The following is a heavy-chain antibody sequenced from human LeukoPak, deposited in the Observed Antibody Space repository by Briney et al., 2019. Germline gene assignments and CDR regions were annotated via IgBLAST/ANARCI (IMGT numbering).Heavy chain of an antibody. CDR3: AKSMGATFKGYMDV. CDR1: GGSFSGYY. D-gene: IGHD1-26*01. J-gene: IGHJ6*03. Sequence: SETLSLTCAVYGGSFSGYYWSWIRQPPGKGLEWIGEINHSGSTNYNPSLKSRVTISVDTSKNQFSLNLSSVTAADTAVYYCAKSMGATFKGYMDVWGKGTTVTISS. V-gene: IGHV4-34*01. CDR2: INHSGST.